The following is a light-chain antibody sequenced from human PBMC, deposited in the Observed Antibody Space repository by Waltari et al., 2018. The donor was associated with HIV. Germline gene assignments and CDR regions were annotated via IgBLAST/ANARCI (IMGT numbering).Light chain of an antibody. CDR2: GAS. J-gene: IGKJ1*01. Sequence: EIVMTQSPAPLSVSPGERATLSCRASQSVSSNLAWYQQKPGQAPRLLIYGASTRATGIPTKFSGSGSGTEFTLTISSLQSEDFAVYYWQQYNDWPSWTFGQGTKVEI. CDR3: QQYNDWPSWT. V-gene: IGKV3-15*01. CDR1: QSVSSN.